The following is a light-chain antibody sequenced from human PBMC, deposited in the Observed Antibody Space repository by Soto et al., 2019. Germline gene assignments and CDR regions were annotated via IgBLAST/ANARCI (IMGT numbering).Light chain of an antibody. J-gene: IGLJ1*01. Sequence: QSALTQPASVSGSPGQSIAISCTGTSSDVGGYNYVSWYQQHPGKAPKLMIYAVRNRPSGVSNRFSGSKSGNTASLTISGLQAEDEADYYCSSYTSSSTYVFGTGTKLTVL. CDR2: AVR. CDR1: SSDVGGYNY. CDR3: SSYTSSSTYV. V-gene: IGLV2-14*01.